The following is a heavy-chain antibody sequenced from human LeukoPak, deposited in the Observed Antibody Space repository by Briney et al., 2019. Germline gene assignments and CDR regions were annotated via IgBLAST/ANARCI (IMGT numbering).Heavy chain of an antibody. J-gene: IGHJ2*01. CDR3: ARVTTEFVWYFDL. CDR2: IYTSGST. D-gene: IGHD4-17*01. V-gene: IGHV4-4*07. Sequence: SETLFLTCTVSGGSISSYYWSWIRQPAGKGLEWIGRIYTSGSTNYNPSLKSRVTMSVDTSKNQFSLKLSSVTAADTAVYYCARVTTEFVWYFDLWGRGTLVTVSS. CDR1: GGSISSYY.